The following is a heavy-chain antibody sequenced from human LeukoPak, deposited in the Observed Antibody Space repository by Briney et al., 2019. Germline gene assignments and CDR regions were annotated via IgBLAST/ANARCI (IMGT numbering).Heavy chain of an antibody. V-gene: IGHV3-21*01. CDR3: VRALYDGSGYYSHFDY. D-gene: IGHD3-22*01. CDR2: ITRSSIYT. CDR1: GFTFSSYS. J-gene: IGHJ4*02. Sequence: GGSLRLSCAGSGFTFSSYSMTWVRQAPGKGLEWVSSITRSSIYTYYADSVKGRFTISRDNAKKSLYLQMNSLRTEDTAVYYCVRALYDGSGYYSHFDYWGQGTLVTVSS.